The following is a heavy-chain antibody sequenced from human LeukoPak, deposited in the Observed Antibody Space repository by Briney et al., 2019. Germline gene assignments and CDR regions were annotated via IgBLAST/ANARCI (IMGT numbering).Heavy chain of an antibody. CDR2: VIASGAAT. D-gene: IGHD4-17*01. V-gene: IGHV3-23*01. Sequence: GGSLRLSCAASGFTFSRYAMSWVRQAPGKGLEWVSAVIASGAATYYAGSVKGRFTISRDNSKKTMSLQMSSLRAEDTAVYYCAKGDSGDYAFDYWGRGILVTVSS. CDR3: AKGDSGDYAFDY. CDR1: GFTFSRYA. J-gene: IGHJ4*02.